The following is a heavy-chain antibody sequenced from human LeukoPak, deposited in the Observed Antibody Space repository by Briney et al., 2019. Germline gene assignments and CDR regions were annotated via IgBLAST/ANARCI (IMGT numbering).Heavy chain of an antibody. D-gene: IGHD4-17*01. CDR1: GGSISSYY. V-gene: IGHV4-59*08. CDR2: IYYSGST. CDR3: ARMAYGDYYFDY. Sequence: SETLSLTCTVSGGSISSYYWSWIRQPPGKGLEWIGYIYYSGSTNYNPSLKSRVTISVDTSKNQFSLKLSSVTAADTAVYYCARMAYGDYYFDYWGQGTLVTVSS. J-gene: IGHJ4*02.